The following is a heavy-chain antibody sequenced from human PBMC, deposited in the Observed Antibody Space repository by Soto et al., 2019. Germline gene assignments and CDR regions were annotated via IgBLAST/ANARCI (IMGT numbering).Heavy chain of an antibody. CDR2: ISSVGTTT. D-gene: IGHD3-10*01. V-gene: IGHV3-11*01. CDR1: GFTISDYY. CDR3: ANDQEGSGSNRLRYNYYGMDV. Sequence: GGSLRLSCEASGFTISDYYMSWIRQAPGKGLEWVSYISSVGTTTYYADSVKGRFSISMDNAKNSLYLQMNSLRAEDTAVYFSANDQEGSGSNRLRYNYYGMDVWGQGNTVTVSS. J-gene: IGHJ6*02.